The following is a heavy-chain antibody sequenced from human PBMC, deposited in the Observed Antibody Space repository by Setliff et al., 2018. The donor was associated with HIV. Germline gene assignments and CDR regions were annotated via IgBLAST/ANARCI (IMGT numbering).Heavy chain of an antibody. CDR1: GGSVSSVNYY. CDR2: IHYTGST. Sequence: SETLALTCSVSGGSVSSVNYYWSWIRQPPGKGLEWIGYIHYTGSTTYNPSLKSRVTISVDTSKNQFSLELSSVTAADTSVYYCAREAVDAYALYFDYWGQGSLVTVSS. J-gene: IGHJ4*02. CDR3: AREAVDAYALYFDY. D-gene: IGHD5-12*01. V-gene: IGHV4-61*01.